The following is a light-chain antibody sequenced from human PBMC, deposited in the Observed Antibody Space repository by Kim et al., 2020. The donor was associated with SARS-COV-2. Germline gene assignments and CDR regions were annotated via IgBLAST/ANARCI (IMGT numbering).Light chain of an antibody. CDR1: QSVLYRANNKNY. J-gene: IGKJ2*01. Sequence: DIVMTQSPDSLAVSPGERATITCKSSQSVLYRANNKNYLAWYQQKPRQPPKLLIYWASTRESGVPDRFSGSGSGTDFTLTISSLQAEDVAVYYCQQYYSTPYTFGQGTKLEI. V-gene: IGKV4-1*01. CDR3: QQYYSTPYT. CDR2: WAS.